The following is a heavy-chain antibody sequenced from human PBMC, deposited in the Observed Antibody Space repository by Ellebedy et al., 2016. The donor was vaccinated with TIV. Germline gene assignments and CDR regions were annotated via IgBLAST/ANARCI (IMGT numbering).Heavy chain of an antibody. Sequence: GESLKISCAASGFTVSNNYMNWVRQAPGKGLEWVSLIYSGGSTRYADSVKGRFTISRDSSNNTLYLQMNSLRAEDTAMYYCARVRSVYHYMDVWGKGTMVTVSS. D-gene: IGHD2-8*01. CDR1: GFTVSNNY. J-gene: IGHJ6*03. V-gene: IGHV3-53*01. CDR2: IYSGGST. CDR3: ARVRSVYHYMDV.